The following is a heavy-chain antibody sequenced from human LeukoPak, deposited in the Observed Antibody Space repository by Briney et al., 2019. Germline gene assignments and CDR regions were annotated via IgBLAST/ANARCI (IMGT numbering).Heavy chain of an antibody. J-gene: IGHJ6*03. CDR1: GGTFSSYA. CDR3: ARGRDGSYYYYYMDV. Sequence: GASVKVSCKASGGTFSSYAISWVRQAPGQGLEWMGRIIPILGIANYAQKFQGRVTITADKSTSTAYMELSSLRSEDTAVYYCARGRDGSYYYYYMDVWGKGTTVTVSS. D-gene: IGHD5-24*01. CDR2: IIPILGIA. V-gene: IGHV1-69*04.